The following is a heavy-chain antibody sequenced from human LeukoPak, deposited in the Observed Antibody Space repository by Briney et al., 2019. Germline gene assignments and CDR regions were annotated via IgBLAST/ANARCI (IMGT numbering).Heavy chain of an antibody. V-gene: IGHV3-9*01. CDR1: GFTFDDYA. J-gene: IGHJ4*02. Sequence: GGSLRLSCAASGFTFDDYAMHWVRQAPGKGLEWVSGISWNSGSIGYADSVKGRFTIPRDNAKNSLYLQMNSLRAEDTALYYCASEDYWGQGTLVTVSS. CDR2: ISWNSGSI. CDR3: ASEDY.